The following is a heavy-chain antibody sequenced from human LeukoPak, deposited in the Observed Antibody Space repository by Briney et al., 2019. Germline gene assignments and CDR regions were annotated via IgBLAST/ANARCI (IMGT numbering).Heavy chain of an antibody. CDR3: AKAGGERLAAYWSY. V-gene: IGHV3-23*01. J-gene: IGHJ4*02. Sequence: GGSLRLSCAASGFTFSTYAMNWVRQAPGKGLEWVSAISSSGYSTYYADSVKGRFTISRDNSKNTLYLQMNSLRAEDAAVYYCAKAGGERLAAYWSYWDQGTLVTVSS. D-gene: IGHD1-1*01. CDR1: GFTFSTYA. CDR2: ISSSGYST.